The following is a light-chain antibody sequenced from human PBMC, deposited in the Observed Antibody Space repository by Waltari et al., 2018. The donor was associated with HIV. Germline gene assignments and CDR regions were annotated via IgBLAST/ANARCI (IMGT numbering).Light chain of an antibody. CDR1: QSLNSH. CDR3: QQYNNWPPYT. Sequence: GMTQSPGPLSKSRGETATLSCRASQSLNSHLAWYQHKPGHAPRLLIYGASTRAAGVPARFSGSGSGTEFSLTISSLQSEDFAVYYCQQYNNWPPYTFGQGTRLEIK. J-gene: IGKJ2*01. V-gene: IGKV3-15*01. CDR2: GAS.